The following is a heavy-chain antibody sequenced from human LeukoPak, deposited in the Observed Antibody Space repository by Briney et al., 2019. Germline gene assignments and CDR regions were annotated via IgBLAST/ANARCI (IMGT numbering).Heavy chain of an antibody. V-gene: IGHV3-23*01. Sequence: GGSLRLPCAASGFTFSSFAMSWVRQAPGKGLEWVSGISGRDGSTYYADSVKGRFTISRDNSKNTLYLQMNSLRAEDTAVYYCARAGNTRFDYWGQGTLVTVSS. D-gene: IGHD2/OR15-2a*01. CDR1: GFTFSSFA. CDR2: ISGRDGST. J-gene: IGHJ4*02. CDR3: ARAGNTRFDY.